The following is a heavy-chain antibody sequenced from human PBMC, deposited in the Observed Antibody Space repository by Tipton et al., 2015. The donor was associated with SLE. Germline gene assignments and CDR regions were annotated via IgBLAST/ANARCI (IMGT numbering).Heavy chain of an antibody. CDR3: ARVAAAVAGSFDY. CDR1: GGSISSSSYY. V-gene: IGHV4-61*01. D-gene: IGHD6-19*01. Sequence: TLSLTCTVSGGSISSSSYYWSWIRQPPGKGLEWIGYIYYSGSTNYNPSLKSRVTISVDTSKNQFSLKLSSVTAADTAVYYCARVAAAVAGSFDYWGQGTLVTVSS. J-gene: IGHJ4*02. CDR2: IYYSGST.